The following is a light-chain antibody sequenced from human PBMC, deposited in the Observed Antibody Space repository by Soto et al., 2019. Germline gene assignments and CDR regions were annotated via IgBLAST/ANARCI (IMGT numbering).Light chain of an antibody. J-gene: IGLJ1*01. Sequence: QSVLTQPVSVSGSPGQSITISCTGTSIDVGAYNYVSWYQQHPDKAPKLMTYDVSKRPSGVSNRFSGSKSGNTASLTISGLQTEDEADYFCISYTDTFYVFVTGTKVTVL. V-gene: IGLV2-14*01. CDR3: ISYTDTFYV. CDR1: SIDVGAYNY. CDR2: DVS.